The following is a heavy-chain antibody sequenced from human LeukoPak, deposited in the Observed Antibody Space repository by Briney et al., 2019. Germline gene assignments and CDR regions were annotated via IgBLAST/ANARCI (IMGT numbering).Heavy chain of an antibody. J-gene: IGHJ4*02. Sequence: SETLSLTCTVSGGSISSYYWSWIRQPPGKGLEWIGYIYYSGSTNYNPSLKSRVTISVDTSKNQFSLKLSSVTAADTAVYYCARDPGLYIDYWGQGTLVTVSS. D-gene: IGHD3-10*01. CDR2: IYYSGST. V-gene: IGHV4-59*01. CDR3: ARDPGLYIDY. CDR1: GGSISSYY.